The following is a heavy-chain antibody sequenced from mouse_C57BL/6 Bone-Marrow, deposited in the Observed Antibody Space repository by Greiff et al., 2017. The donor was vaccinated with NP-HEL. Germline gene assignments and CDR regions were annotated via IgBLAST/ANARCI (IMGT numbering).Heavy chain of an antibody. D-gene: IGHD2-1*01. CDR2: IWSDGST. Sequence: VHLVESGPGLVAPSQSLSITCTVSGFSLTSYGVHWVRQPPGKGLEWLVVIWSDGSTTYHSALKSRLSISKDNSKSQVFLKMNSLQTYDTAMYYCARHNYYQYYFDYWGQGTTLTVSS. V-gene: IGHV2-6-1*01. CDR3: ARHNYYQYYFDY. J-gene: IGHJ2*01. CDR1: GFSLTSYG.